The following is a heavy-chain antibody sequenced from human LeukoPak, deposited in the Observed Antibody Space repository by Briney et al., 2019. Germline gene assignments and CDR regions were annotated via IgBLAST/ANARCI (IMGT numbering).Heavy chain of an antibody. CDR3: TAGTGYSDFDY. CDR1: GFTFSSYW. J-gene: IGHJ4*02. CDR2: IKSKTDGGTT. Sequence: GGSLRLSCAASGFTFSSYWMSWVRQAPGKGLEWVGRIKSKTDGGTTDYAAPVKGRFTISRDDSENTLYLQMNSLKTEDTAVYYCTAGTGYSDFDYWGQGTLVTVSS. D-gene: IGHD3/OR15-3a*01. V-gene: IGHV3-15*01.